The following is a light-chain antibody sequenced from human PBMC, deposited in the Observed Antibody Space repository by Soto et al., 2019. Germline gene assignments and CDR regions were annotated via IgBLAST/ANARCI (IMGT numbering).Light chain of an antibody. CDR3: QQYHNWPA. Sequence: EIVMTQSPGTLSVSPGERATLSCRASQSVFSSLAWYQQKPGQAPRLLIYGAATRATGIPARFSGSGSGTEFTLTISSLKSEDFAVYFCQQYHNWPAFGQGTKVDIK. J-gene: IGKJ1*01. CDR2: GAA. CDR1: QSVFSS. V-gene: IGKV3-15*01.